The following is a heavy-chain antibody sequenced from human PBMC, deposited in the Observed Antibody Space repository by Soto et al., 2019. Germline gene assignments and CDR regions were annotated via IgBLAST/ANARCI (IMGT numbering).Heavy chain of an antibody. CDR3: ARGMYSSGWYEYFQH. D-gene: IGHD6-19*01. J-gene: IGHJ1*01. Sequence: ASVKVACKASGYTFTSYGISWVRQAPGQGLEWMGWISAYNGNTNYAQKLQGRVTMTTDTSTSTAYMELRSLRSDDTAVYYCARGMYSSGWYEYFQHWGQGTLVTVSS. V-gene: IGHV1-18*01. CDR1: GYTFTSYG. CDR2: ISAYNGNT.